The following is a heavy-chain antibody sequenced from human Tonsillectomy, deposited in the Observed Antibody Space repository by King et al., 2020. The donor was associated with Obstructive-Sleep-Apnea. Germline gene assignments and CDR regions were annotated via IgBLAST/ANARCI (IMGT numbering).Heavy chain of an antibody. J-gene: IGHJ4*02. D-gene: IGHD2-2*01. V-gene: IGHV3-30*04. CDR1: GFTVSTYA. Sequence: GGGGGRPGRSGRLFCAGSGFTVSTYAIHWVRQAPGKGLEWVAVISYDGSNKYYTDSVKGRFTISRDNSKNTLFLQMNSLRAEDTAVYFCARDNGGVFVPAAMVDYWGQGTLVTVSS. CDR3: ARDNGGVFVPAAMVDY. CDR2: ISYDGSNK.